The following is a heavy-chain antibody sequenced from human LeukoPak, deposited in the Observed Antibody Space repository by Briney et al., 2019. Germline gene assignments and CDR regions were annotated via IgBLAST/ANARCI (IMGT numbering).Heavy chain of an antibody. D-gene: IGHD6-13*01. CDR3: ARSYSSSWGRAWFDP. V-gene: IGHV4-34*01. CDR2: INHSGST. CDR1: GGSISSYY. J-gene: IGHJ5*02. Sequence: SETLSLTCTVSGGSISSYYWSWIRQPPGKGLEWIGEINHSGSTNYNPSLKSRVTISVDTSKNQFSLKLSSVTAADTAVYYCARSYSSSWGRAWFDPWGQGALVTVSS.